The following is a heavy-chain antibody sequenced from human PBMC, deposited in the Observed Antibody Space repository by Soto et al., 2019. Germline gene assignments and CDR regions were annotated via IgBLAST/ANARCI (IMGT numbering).Heavy chain of an antibody. Sequence: EVQLVESGGGLVQPGGSLRLSCAASGFTFSLYSMSWVRQAPGKGLEWVSYISRSSTGIHYADSVKGRFTISRDDATNSMHLQMNSVRYGYTAVYYCARAVTWGLDVWGQGTTVSISS. CDR2: ISRSSTGI. CDR1: GFTFSLYS. CDR3: ARAVTWGLDV. J-gene: IGHJ6*02. D-gene: IGHD3-10*01. V-gene: IGHV3-48*02.